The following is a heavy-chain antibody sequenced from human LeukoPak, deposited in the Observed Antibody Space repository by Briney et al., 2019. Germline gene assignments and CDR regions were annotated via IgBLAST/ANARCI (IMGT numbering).Heavy chain of an antibody. CDR2: IYYSGST. J-gene: IGHJ4*02. V-gene: IGHV4-31*03. CDR3: ARGAPYYFDY. CDR1: SGSISSGGYY. Sequence: SQTLSLTCTVSSGSISSGGYYWSWLRQHPGKGLEWIGYIYYSGSTYYNPSLKSRVTMSVDSSKNQFSLKLSSVTAADTAVYYCARGAPYYFDYWGQGTLVTVSS.